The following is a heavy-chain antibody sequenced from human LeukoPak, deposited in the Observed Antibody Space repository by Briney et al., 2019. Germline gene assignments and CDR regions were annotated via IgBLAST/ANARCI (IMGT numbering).Heavy chain of an antibody. CDR1: GYTFTSYA. Sequence: ASVKVSCKASGYTFTSYAMNWVRQAPGQGLEWMGWINTNTGNPTYAQGFTGRFVFSLDTSVSTAYLQISSLKAEVTAVYYCARDDSIVVVPAAGDYWGQGTLVTVSS. V-gene: IGHV7-4-1*02. J-gene: IGHJ4*02. CDR2: INTNTGNP. D-gene: IGHD2-2*01. CDR3: ARDDSIVVVPAAGDY.